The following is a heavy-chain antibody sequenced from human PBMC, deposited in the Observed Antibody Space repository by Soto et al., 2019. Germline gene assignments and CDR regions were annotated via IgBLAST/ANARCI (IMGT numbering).Heavy chain of an antibody. J-gene: IGHJ4*02. CDR2: ISWTSGNI. Sequence: EVQLVESGGGLDQPGRSLRLSCAASGFTFDDYAMHWVRQAPGKGLEWVSSISWTSGNIGYADSVKGRFTISRDNAKNSLYLQMNSLRPEDTALYYCAKGSSTTNFSYFDYWGQGTLVTVSS. V-gene: IGHV3-9*01. CDR1: GFTFDDYA. CDR3: AKGSSTTNFSYFDY. D-gene: IGHD2-2*01.